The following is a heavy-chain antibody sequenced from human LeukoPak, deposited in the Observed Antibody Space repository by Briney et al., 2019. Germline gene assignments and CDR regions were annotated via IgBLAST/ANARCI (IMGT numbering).Heavy chain of an antibody. CDR2: ISSSSSYI. V-gene: IGHV3-21*01. CDR1: GFTFSSYW. Sequence: GGSLRLSCAASGFTFSSYWMSWVRQAPGKGLEWVSSISSSSSYIYYADSVKGRFTISRDNAKNSLYLQMNSLRAEDTAVYYCAKAYQLLPYYYYGMDVWGQGTTVTVSS. J-gene: IGHJ6*02. CDR3: AKAYQLLPYYYYGMDV. D-gene: IGHD2-2*01.